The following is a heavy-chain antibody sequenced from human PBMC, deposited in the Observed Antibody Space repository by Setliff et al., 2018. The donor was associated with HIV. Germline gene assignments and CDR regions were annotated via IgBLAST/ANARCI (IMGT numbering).Heavy chain of an antibody. J-gene: IGHJ1*01. Sequence: ASVKVSCKASTYTFTRNYMHWVRQAPGQGLEWMGTINPSGGSTGYAQKFQDRVTMTRDTSTSTVYMELSSLRSEDTAVYYCARGREVTTVTNPLTAEYFQHWGQGTPVTVSS. CDR2: INPSGGST. CDR1: TYTFTRNY. D-gene: IGHD4-17*01. CDR3: ARGREVTTVTNPLTAEYFQH. V-gene: IGHV1-46*01.